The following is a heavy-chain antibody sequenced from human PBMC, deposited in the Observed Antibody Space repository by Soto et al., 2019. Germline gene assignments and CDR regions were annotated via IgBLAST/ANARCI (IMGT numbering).Heavy chain of an antibody. Sequence: QVQLQESGPGLVKPSGTLSLTCAVSGGSISSSNWWSWVRQPPGKGLEWIVEMYHSESTNDNPSLKSRVTISVEKYKNQLSLKLSSVTAADTAVYYCASFNSGTYYEAFDIWGQGTMVTVSS. CDR1: GGSISSSNW. V-gene: IGHV4-4*02. J-gene: IGHJ3*02. CDR3: ASFNSGTYYEAFDI. CDR2: MYHSEST. D-gene: IGHD1-26*01.